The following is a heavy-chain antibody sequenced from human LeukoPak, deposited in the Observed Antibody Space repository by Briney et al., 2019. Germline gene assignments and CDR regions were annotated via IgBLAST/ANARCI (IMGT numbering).Heavy chain of an antibody. Sequence: RGSLRLSCAASGFTFSSYALHWVRQAPGKGLEWVAILSFDGTITYYADSVKGRFTISRDNSKNTLYLQLNSLRAEDTAVYYCARDSTYYYDSGSSGPHYFGYWGQGTLVTVSS. CDR3: ARDSTYYYDSGSSGPHYFGY. V-gene: IGHV3-30*04. CDR2: LSFDGTIT. J-gene: IGHJ4*02. D-gene: IGHD3-10*01. CDR1: GFTFSSYA.